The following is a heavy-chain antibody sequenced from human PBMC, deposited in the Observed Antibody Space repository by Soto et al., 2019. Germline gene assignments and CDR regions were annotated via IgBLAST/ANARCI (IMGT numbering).Heavy chain of an antibody. CDR2: IFHDGTA. Sequence: SETLSLTCAVSGVSISSGNWWTWVRQSPQRGLEYIGEIFHDGTANYYPSFERRVAISVDTSKNQFSLKLTSVTAADTAIYFCARLVYDTRLNYMYFDFWGQGTRVTVSS. J-gene: IGHJ4*02. D-gene: IGHD3-10*01. CDR3: ARLVYDTRLNYMYFDF. V-gene: IGHV4-4*02. CDR1: GVSISSGNW.